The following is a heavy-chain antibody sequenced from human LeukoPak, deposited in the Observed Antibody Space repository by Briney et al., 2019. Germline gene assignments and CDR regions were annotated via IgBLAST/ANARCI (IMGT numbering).Heavy chain of an antibody. CDR1: GDSIKSYY. V-gene: IGHV4-59*08. D-gene: IGHD5-18*01. Sequence: PSETLSLTCTVFGDSIKSYYWSWIRQPPGKGLEWIAYIYYPGRASYNPSLTSRVSISVDTSKNQFSLNLTSVTAADTAVYYCAGHRGYTYGRTFDLWGQGTLVTVSS. CDR2: IYYPGRA. CDR3: AGHRGYTYGRTFDL. J-gene: IGHJ5*02.